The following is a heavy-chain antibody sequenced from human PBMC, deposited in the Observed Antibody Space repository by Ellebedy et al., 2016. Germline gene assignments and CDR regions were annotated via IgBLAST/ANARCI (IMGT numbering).Heavy chain of an antibody. D-gene: IGHD3/OR15-3a*01. V-gene: IGHV3-23*01. J-gene: IGHJ4*02. Sequence: GESLKISCAASGFMFRNFFMGWVRQAPGKGLEWVSTISAGGDNTQFADSVKGRFTVSRDNSRNTVYLQMNDLRVEDTALYYCRHGHYADYWGQGTLVTVSS. CDR3: RHGHYADY. CDR2: ISAGGDNT. CDR1: GFMFRNFF.